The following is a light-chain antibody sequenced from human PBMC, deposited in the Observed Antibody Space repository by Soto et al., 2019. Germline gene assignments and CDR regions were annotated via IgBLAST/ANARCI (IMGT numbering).Light chain of an antibody. Sequence: QFALAQPPSASGTPGQRVTISCSGSSSNIGSNTVNWYQQLPGTAPKLLIYSNNQRPSGVPDRFSGSKSGTSASLAISGLQSEDEADYYCAAWDDSLNGRYVFGTGTKVTVL. CDR3: AAWDDSLNGRYV. J-gene: IGLJ1*01. CDR1: SSNIGSNT. CDR2: SNN. V-gene: IGLV1-44*01.